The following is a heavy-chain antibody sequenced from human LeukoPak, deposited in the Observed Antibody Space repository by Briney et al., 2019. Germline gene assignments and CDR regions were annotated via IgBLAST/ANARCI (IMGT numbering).Heavy chain of an antibody. CDR3: ARLYGNWFDP. D-gene: IGHD2-8*01. CDR1: GGSISSYY. CDR2: IYYSGST. J-gene: IGHJ5*02. V-gene: IGHV4-59*01. Sequence: SETLSLTCTVSGGSISSYYWSLIRQPPGKGLEWIGHIYYSGSTNYNPSLKSRVTISVDTSKNQFSLKLSSVTAADTAVYYCARLYGNWFDPWGQGTLVTVSS.